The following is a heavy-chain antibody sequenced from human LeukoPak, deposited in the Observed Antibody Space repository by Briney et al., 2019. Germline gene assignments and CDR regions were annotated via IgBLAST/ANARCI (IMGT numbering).Heavy chain of an antibody. CDR2: VSASGGST. CDR1: GFIFRNHA. CDR3: AKSLGNQGVIDY. D-gene: IGHD3-10*01. Sequence: GGSLRLSCAASGFIFRNHAMNWVRQAPGQGLEWVSGVSASGGSTFNTDSVKGRFSISRDNSKNTIYLEMNSLRPEDTALYYCAKSLGNQGVIDYWGQGTLVTVSS. V-gene: IGHV3-23*01. J-gene: IGHJ4*02.